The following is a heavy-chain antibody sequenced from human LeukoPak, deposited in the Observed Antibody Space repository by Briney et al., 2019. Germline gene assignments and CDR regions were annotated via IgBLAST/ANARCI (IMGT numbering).Heavy chain of an antibody. D-gene: IGHD5-12*01. J-gene: IGHJ4*02. Sequence: GGSLRLSCAASGFTFSSYAMGWLRHAPGKGLEWVSAISGSGGSTDSADSGKGRFTISRDNSKNTLYLQMNSLRDEDKAVYYCAKEGPYSGYSGTFDYWGQGTMVTVSS. CDR3: AKEGPYSGYSGTFDY. V-gene: IGHV3-23*01. CDR2: ISGSGGST. CDR1: GFTFSSYA.